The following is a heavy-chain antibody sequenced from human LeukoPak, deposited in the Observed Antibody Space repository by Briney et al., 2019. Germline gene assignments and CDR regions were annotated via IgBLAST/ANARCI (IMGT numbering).Heavy chain of an antibody. CDR3: ARAIAVAGGGWFDP. V-gene: IGHV1-46*01. Sequence: GASVKVSCKTSGYTFTSYYIHWVRQAPGQGLEWMGIINPSGGSTSYAQKFQGRVTMTRDTSTSTVYMYLSSLRSEDTAVYYCARAIAVAGGGWFDPWGQGTLVTVSS. CDR2: INPSGGST. CDR1: GYTFTSYY. J-gene: IGHJ5*02. D-gene: IGHD6-19*01.